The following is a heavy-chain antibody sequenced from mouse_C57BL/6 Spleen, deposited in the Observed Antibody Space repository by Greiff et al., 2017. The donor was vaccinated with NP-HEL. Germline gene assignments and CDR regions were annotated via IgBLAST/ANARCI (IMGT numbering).Heavy chain of an antibody. V-gene: IGHV1-54*01. Sequence: VQLQQSGAELVRPGTSVKVSCKASGYAFTNYLIDWVKQRPGQGLEWIGVINPGSGGTNYNEKFKGKATLTADKSSSTAYMQRSSLTSEDSAVYFCARGGDYFDYWSQGTTLTVSS. J-gene: IGHJ2*01. CDR3: ARGGDYFDY. CDR1: GYAFTNYL. CDR2: INPGSGGT.